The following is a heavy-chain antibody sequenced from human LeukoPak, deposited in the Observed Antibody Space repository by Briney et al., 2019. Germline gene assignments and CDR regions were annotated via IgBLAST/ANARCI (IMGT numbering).Heavy chain of an antibody. V-gene: IGHV1-2*02. CDR1: GYTFTGYY. J-gene: IGHJ6*03. Sequence: ASVKVSCKASGYTFTGYYMHWVRQAPGQGLEWMGWINPNSGGTNYAQKFQGRVTMTRDTSISTAYMELCRLRSDDTAVYYCARGMGNPFPKAITIFGVVIPAGGYYYMDVWGKGTTVTVSS. D-gene: IGHD3-3*01. CDR3: ARGMGNPFPKAITIFGVVIPAGGYYYMDV. CDR2: INPNSGGT.